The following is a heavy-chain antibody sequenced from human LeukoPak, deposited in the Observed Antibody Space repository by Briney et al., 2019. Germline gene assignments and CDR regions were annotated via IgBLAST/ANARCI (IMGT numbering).Heavy chain of an antibody. D-gene: IGHD5-18*01. CDR3: ARQWIQLWPHNYYYYGMDV. V-gene: IGHV4-39*01. Sequence: PSETLSLTCTVSGGSISSSSYYWGWIRQPPGKGLEWIGSSYYSGSTYYNPSLKSRATISVDTSKNQFSLKLSSVTAADTAVYYCARQWIQLWPHNYYYYGMDVWGQGTTVTVSS. CDR1: GGSISSSSYY. J-gene: IGHJ6*02. CDR2: SYYSGST.